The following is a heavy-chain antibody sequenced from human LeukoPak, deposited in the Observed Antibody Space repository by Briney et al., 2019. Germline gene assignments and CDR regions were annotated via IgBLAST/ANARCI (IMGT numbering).Heavy chain of an antibody. J-gene: IGHJ4*02. D-gene: IGHD3-10*01. Sequence: SVKVSCKASGDTFNSYAVAWVRQAPGQGLEWMGLIIPAFGTTHYAQRFQGRVTITSDKSTTTAYMELGSLTSEDTAIYYCASEYYGSGSYYDGYYFDYWGQGTLVTVSS. V-gene: IGHV1-69*06. CDR1: GDTFNSYA. CDR3: ASEYYGSGSYYDGYYFDY. CDR2: IIPAFGTT.